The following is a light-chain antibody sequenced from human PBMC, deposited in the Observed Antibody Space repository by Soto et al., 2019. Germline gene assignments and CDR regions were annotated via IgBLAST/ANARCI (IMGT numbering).Light chain of an antibody. Sequence: QPVLTQPPSVSGAPGQRVTISCTGSSSNIGAGYDVHWYQQLPGTAPKLLIYGNSNRASGVPDRFSGSKSGTSASLAITGLQAEDEADYYCQSYDSSLSGYVVFGGGTKLTVL. CDR1: SSNIGAGYD. J-gene: IGLJ2*01. V-gene: IGLV1-40*01. CDR2: GNS. CDR3: QSYDSSLSGYVV.